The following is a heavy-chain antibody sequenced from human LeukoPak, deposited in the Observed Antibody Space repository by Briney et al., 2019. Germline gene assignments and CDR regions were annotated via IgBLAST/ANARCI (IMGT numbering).Heavy chain of an antibody. CDR1: GFTFSSYA. J-gene: IGHJ3*02. CDR2: ISYDGSNK. Sequence: GRSLRLSCAASGFTFSSYAMHWVRQAPGKGLEWVAVISYDGSNKYYADSVKGRFTISRDNSKNTLYLQRNSLRAEDTAVYYCARAGDGDQVDAFDIWGQGTLVTVSS. V-gene: IGHV3-30-3*01. CDR3: ARAGDGDQVDAFDI. D-gene: IGHD3-10*01.